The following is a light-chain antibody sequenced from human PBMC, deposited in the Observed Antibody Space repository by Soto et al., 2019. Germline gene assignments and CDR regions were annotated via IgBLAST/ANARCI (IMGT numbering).Light chain of an antibody. CDR2: AAS. Sequence: AIRMTQPPSSLSASTGDRVTITCRASQGIGSYFAWYQQKPGKAPKLLIYAASTLQSGVPSRFSGSGSGTDFTLTISCLQSEDFATYYCQQYYSYPITFGQGTRLEIK. V-gene: IGKV1-8*01. J-gene: IGKJ5*01. CDR3: QQYYSYPIT. CDR1: QGIGSY.